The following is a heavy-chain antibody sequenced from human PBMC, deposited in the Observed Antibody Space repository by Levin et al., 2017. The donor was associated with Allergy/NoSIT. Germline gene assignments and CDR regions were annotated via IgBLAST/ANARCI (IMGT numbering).Heavy chain of an antibody. J-gene: IGHJ3*02. CDR2: ISYDGSNK. D-gene: IGHD6-13*01. Sequence: GGSLRLSCAASGFTFSSYAMHWVRQAPGKGLEWVAVISYDGSNKYYADSVKGRFTISRDNSKNTLYLQMNSLRAEDTAVYYCASNRDAWAAAGTYVPTFDAFDIWGQGTMVTVSS. CDR1: GFTFSSYA. V-gene: IGHV3-30-3*01. CDR3: ASNRDAWAAAGTYVPTFDAFDI.